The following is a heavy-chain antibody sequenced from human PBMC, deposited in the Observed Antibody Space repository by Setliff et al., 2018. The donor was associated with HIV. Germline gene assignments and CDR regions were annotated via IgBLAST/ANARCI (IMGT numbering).Heavy chain of an antibody. Sequence: ASVKVSCKASGYSFARYGLSWVRQAPGQGLEWMGWISGFNGNTKYAQSFQDRAAMTTETATSTAYMEMRSLRSDDTAVYFCARVPYRSAWFSGGHDAFDIWGQGTMVTVSS. CDR1: GYSFARYG. J-gene: IGHJ3*02. CDR2: ISGFNGNT. CDR3: ARVPYRSAWFSGGHDAFDI. V-gene: IGHV1-18*01. D-gene: IGHD6-19*01.